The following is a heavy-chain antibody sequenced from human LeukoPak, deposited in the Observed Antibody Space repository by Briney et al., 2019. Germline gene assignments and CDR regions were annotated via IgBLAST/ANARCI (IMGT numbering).Heavy chain of an antibody. D-gene: IGHD1-26*01. CDR3: ATSDGPMAIWEHDAFDI. V-gene: IGHV1-24*01. CDR2: FDPEDGET. J-gene: IGHJ3*02. CDR1: GYTLTELS. Sequence: ASVNVSCKVSGYTLTELSMQWVRQPPGKGREWMGGFDPEDGETIYTQKLQGRVTMTEDTSTDTAYIELSSLRSEGTAVYCCATSDGPMAIWEHDAFDIWGQGTMVTVSS.